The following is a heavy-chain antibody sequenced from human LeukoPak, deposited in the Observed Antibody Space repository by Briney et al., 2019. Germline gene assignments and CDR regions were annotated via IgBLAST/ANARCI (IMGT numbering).Heavy chain of an antibody. D-gene: IGHD5-18*01. CDR2: IYYSGST. J-gene: IGHJ6*03. V-gene: IGHV4-59*01. CDR1: GDSISSYY. Sequence: PSETLSLTCTVSGDSISSYYCSWIRQPPGKGLEWIGYIYYSGSTSYNPSLKSRVTISLDTSKNQFSLKLTSVTAADTAVYYCARTTEGGYTYGYFYYYYMDVWGKGTTVTISS. CDR3: ARTTEGGYTYGYFYYYYMDV.